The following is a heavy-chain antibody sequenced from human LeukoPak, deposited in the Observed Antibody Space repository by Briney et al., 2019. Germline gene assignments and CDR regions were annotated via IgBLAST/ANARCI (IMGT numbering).Heavy chain of an antibody. D-gene: IGHD2-15*01. CDR3: AKGGTSGGSCYFDY. Sequence: GGSLRLSCAASGFTFSNYAMTWVRQAPGKGLEWVSGLSDSGRTTYYTGSVKGRFTIFRDNSKNTLYLQMNSLRAEDTAIYYCAKGGTSGGSCYFDYWGQGTLVTVSS. CDR2: LSDSGRTT. CDR1: GFTFSNYA. J-gene: IGHJ4*02. V-gene: IGHV3-23*01.